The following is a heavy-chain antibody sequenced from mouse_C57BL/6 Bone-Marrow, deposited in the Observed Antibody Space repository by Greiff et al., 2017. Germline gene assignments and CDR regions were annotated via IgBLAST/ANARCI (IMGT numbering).Heavy chain of an antibody. V-gene: IGHV10-3*01. D-gene: IGHD1-2*01. CDR2: IRRKSSNYAT. Sequence: EVKLVESGGGLVQPKGSLKLSCAASGFTFNTYAMHWVRQAPGKGLEWVARIRRKSSNYATYYADSMKDRFTISRDESQSMLYLQMNNLKTEDTAMYYCVREGLRQFAYWGQGTLVTVSA. J-gene: IGHJ3*01. CDR3: VREGLRQFAY. CDR1: GFTFNTYA.